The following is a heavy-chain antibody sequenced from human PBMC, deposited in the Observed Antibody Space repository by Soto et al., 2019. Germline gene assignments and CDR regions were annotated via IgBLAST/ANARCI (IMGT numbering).Heavy chain of an antibody. CDR1: GFTFSSYW. CDR2: INQDGTDK. J-gene: IGHJ4*02. D-gene: IGHD3-10*01. Sequence: EVQVVESGGGVVQPGGSLRLSCAASGFTFSSYWMSWVRQAPGKGLEWVANINQDGTDKFYVDSVKGRFTVSRDNAKNSLYLQMIGLRVEDTAVYYCASSLNYWGQGTLVTVSS. V-gene: IGHV3-7*01. CDR3: ASSLNY.